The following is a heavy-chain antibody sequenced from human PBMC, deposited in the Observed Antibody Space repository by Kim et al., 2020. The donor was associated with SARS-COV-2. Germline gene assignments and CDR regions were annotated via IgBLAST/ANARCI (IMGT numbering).Heavy chain of an antibody. Sequence: GGSLRLSCAASGFTFSSYSMNWVRQAPGKGLEWVSSISSSSSYIYYADSVKGRFTISRDNAKNSLYLQMNSLRAEDTAVYYCARRGVYGSGSYEVDYWGQGTLVTVSS. CDR1: GFTFSSYS. CDR2: ISSSSSYI. V-gene: IGHV3-21*01. J-gene: IGHJ4*02. D-gene: IGHD3-10*01. CDR3: ARRGVYGSGSYEVDY.